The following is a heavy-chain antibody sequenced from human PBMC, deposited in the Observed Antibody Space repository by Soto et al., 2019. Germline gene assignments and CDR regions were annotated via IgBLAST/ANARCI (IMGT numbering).Heavy chain of an antibody. Sequence: AGGSLRLSCAASGFTFSSYAMSWVRQAPGKGLEWVSAISGSDGSTYYADSVKGRFTISRDNSKNTLYLQMNSLRAEDTAVYYCAKDALRYFDWSPFDYWGQGTLVTVSS. J-gene: IGHJ4*02. CDR1: GFTFSSYA. CDR3: AKDALRYFDWSPFDY. D-gene: IGHD3-9*01. CDR2: ISGSDGST. V-gene: IGHV3-23*01.